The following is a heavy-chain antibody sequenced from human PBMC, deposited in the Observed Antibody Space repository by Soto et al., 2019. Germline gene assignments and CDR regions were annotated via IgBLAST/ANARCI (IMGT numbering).Heavy chain of an antibody. V-gene: IGHV3-30*18. D-gene: IGHD2-15*01. CDR3: AKEHWDCSGRGCTPHHLNFFAEDV. J-gene: IGHJ6*02. Sequence: SLRLYCVVSGFTFNDYAIHWVREAPVEGLEWVPVISFDGNNKFYADSVKGRFSISRDRSKTTAYMQRNNLRAEDTAVYYCAKEHWDCSGRGCTPHHLNFFAEDVCRQGTTVTVSS. CDR2: ISFDGNNK. CDR1: GFTFNDYA.